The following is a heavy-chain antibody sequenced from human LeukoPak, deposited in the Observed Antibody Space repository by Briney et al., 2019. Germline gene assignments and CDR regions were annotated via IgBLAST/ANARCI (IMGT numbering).Heavy chain of an antibody. Sequence: PGGSLRLSCAASGFTVSSSYMTWVRQAPDKGLEWVSVIYSGGSTYYADSVKGRFTISRDNSKNTLYLQMNSLRAEDTAVYYCARDGSQRPSGFSTVGFDYWGQGTLVTVSS. CDR2: IYSGGST. V-gene: IGHV3-53*01. D-gene: IGHD3-22*01. CDR1: GFTVSSSY. CDR3: ARDGSQRPSGFSTVGFDY. J-gene: IGHJ4*02.